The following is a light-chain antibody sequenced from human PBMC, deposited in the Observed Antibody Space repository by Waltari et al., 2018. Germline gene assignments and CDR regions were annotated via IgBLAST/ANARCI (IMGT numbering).Light chain of an antibody. V-gene: IGLV2-11*01. CDR1: SSDVGGYNF. J-gene: IGLJ3*02. Sequence: QSALTQPRSVSGSPGQSVTISCTGTSSDVGGYNFVSWYQQYPGKAPKLVIYDVNKRPSGVPDRVSGSKSGNTASLIIGGLQTEDEADYYCCSYAGYYTVFGGGTKVAVL. CDR2: DVN. CDR3: CSYAGYYTV.